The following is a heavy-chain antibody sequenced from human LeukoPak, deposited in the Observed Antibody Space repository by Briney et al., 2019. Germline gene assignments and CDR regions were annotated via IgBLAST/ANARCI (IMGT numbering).Heavy chain of an antibody. CDR2: ISSSSSYI. D-gene: IGHD3-3*01. J-gene: IGHJ4*02. CDR3: ARGARNAGSGYSFDY. CDR1: GFTFSSYS. V-gene: IGHV3-21*01. Sequence: GGSLRLSCAASGFTFSSYSMNWVHQAPGKGLEWVSSISSSSSYIYYADSVKGRFTISRDNAKNSLYPQMNSLRAEDTAVYYCARGARNAGSGYSFDYWGQGTLVTVSS.